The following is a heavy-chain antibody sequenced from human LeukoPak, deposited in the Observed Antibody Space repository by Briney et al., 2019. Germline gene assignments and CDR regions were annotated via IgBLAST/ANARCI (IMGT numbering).Heavy chain of an antibody. CDR2: INPSGGST. J-gene: IGHJ3*02. Sequence: ASVKVSCKASGYTFTGYYMHWVRQAPGQGLEWMGIINPSGGSTSYAQKFQGRVTMTRDMSTSTVYMELSSLRSEDTAVYYCARESLYSSSSKGSYDIWGQGTMVTVSS. D-gene: IGHD6-6*01. CDR3: ARESLYSSSSKGSYDI. CDR1: GYTFTGYY. V-gene: IGHV1-46*01.